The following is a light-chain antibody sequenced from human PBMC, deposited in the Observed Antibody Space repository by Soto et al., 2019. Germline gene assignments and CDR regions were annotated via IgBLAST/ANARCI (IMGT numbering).Light chain of an antibody. CDR3: QTWGTGFQV. V-gene: IGLV4-69*01. CDR2: LNSDGSY. Sequence: QLVLTQSPSASAPLGASVKLTCTLNSRHNTYAIAWHQQQPEKGPRYLMNLNSDGSYIKGGGIPDRFSGSSSGAERYLTISSLRSEDEADYYCQTWGTGFQVFGGGTKVTVL. CDR1: SRHNTYA. J-gene: IGLJ3*02.